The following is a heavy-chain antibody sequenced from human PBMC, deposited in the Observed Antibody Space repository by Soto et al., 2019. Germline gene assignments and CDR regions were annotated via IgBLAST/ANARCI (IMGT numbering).Heavy chain of an antibody. CDR2: IYYSGST. Sequence: SETLSLTCTVSGGSISSGDYYWSWIRQPPGKGLEWIGYIYYSGSTYYNPSLKSRVTISVDTSKNQFSLKLSSVTAADTAVYYCARFYGSGRPNTARYYYYGMDVWGQGTTVTVSS. CDR3: ARFYGSGRPNTARYYYYGMDV. V-gene: IGHV4-30-4*01. J-gene: IGHJ6*02. CDR1: GGSISSGDYY. D-gene: IGHD3-10*01.